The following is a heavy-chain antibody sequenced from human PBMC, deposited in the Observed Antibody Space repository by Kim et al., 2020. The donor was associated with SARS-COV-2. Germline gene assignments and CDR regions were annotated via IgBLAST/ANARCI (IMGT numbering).Heavy chain of an antibody. J-gene: IGHJ4*02. Sequence: YADSVKGRFTISRDNSKNTLSLQMNSLRAEDTAVYYCARDQIAASSPFDYWGQGTLVTVSS. V-gene: IGHV3-33*01. D-gene: IGHD6-6*01. CDR3: ARDQIAASSPFDY.